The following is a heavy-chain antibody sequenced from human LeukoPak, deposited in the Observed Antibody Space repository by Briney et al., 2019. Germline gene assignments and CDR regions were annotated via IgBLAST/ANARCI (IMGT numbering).Heavy chain of an antibody. J-gene: IGHJ5*02. V-gene: IGHV4-59*12. CDR1: GGSISSYY. CDR2: IYYSGST. D-gene: IGHD3-22*01. Sequence: SETLSLTCTVSGGSISSYYWSWIRQPPGKGLEWIGYIYYSGSTNYNPSLKSRVTISVDTSKNQFSLKLSSVTAANTAVYYCARFRFGYYDNSAPPWGQGTLVTVSS. CDR3: ARFRFGYYDNSAPP.